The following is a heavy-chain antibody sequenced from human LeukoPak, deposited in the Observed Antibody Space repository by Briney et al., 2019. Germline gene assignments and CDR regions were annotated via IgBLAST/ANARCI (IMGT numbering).Heavy chain of an antibody. CDR3: ARRGGSGRAFDY. CDR1: TPSISGGTYY. Sequence: PSQTLTLNSHATTPSISGGTYYWHRTRQPPGKDPEWIGSIYYTGSTYDNPSLKSRVTISVDTSKNQFSLKLSSVTAADTAVYYCARRGGSGRAFDYWGQGTLVTVSS. D-gene: IGHD1-26*01. CDR2: IYYTGST. V-gene: IGHV4-39*01. J-gene: IGHJ4*02.